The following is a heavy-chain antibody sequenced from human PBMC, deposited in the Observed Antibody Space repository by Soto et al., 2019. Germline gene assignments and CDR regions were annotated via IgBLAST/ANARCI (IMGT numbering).Heavy chain of an antibody. Sequence: PSETLSLTCTVSGGSIGRTSYNWGWIRHPPEKGLEWIGSIYYSGTTYHNPSLKSRVTISVDTSNNHFSLKLSSVTATDTAIYYCARHGYFGGYYYMDVWGKGTTVTVSS. CDR1: GGSIGRTSYN. V-gene: IGHV4-39*01. CDR2: IYYSGTT. CDR3: ARHGYFGGYYYMDV. D-gene: IGHD3-9*01. J-gene: IGHJ6*03.